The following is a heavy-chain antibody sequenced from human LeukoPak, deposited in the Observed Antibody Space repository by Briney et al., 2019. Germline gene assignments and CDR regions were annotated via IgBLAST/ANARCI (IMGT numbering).Heavy chain of an antibody. D-gene: IGHD5-24*01. CDR2: INHSGST. CDR1: GGSFTGYY. J-gene: IGHJ4*02. V-gene: IGHV4-34*01. Sequence: PSETLSHTCAVYGGSFTGYYWSWVRQPPGKGLEWIGEINHSGSTNYSPSLKSRVTISVDMSKNQFSLKLSSVTAADTAVYYCARGAARRDGYKWGQGTQVIVSS. CDR3: ARGAARRDGYK.